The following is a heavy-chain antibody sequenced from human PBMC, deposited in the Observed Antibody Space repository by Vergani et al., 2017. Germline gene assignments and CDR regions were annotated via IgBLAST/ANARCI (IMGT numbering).Heavy chain of an antibody. CDR2: ISGNNDDV. Sequence: EVQMVEPGGGLVKPGGSLRLSCVASGFTFSHYSMNWVRQAPGKGLVGVSSISGNNDDVYYANSEKGRFTISRDNAKNSLYVDMSSLRSEDRAVDYCGREIRVSRNWGQGTLVAVSS. CDR1: GFTFSHYS. J-gene: IGHJ3*01. CDR3: GREIRVSRN. V-gene: IGHV3-21*01.